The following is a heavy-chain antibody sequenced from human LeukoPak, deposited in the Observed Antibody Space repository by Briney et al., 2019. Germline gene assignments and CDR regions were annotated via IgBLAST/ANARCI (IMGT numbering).Heavy chain of an antibody. Sequence: GGSLRLSCAASGFIFSSYAMSWVRQAPGKGLEWVSTIRNSDGSTYYADSVKGRFSISRDNAENTLYLQMNSLRADDTAVYYCAKATGYLLWGQGTLVTVSS. CDR3: AKATGYLL. J-gene: IGHJ4*02. CDR2: IRNSDGST. D-gene: IGHD1-14*01. V-gene: IGHV3-23*01. CDR1: GFIFSSYA.